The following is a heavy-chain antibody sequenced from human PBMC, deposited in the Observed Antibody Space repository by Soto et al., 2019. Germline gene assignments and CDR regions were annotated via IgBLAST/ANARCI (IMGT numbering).Heavy chain of an antibody. D-gene: IGHD1-1*01. V-gene: IGHV3-53*01. CDR1: GFTVGNNY. Sequence: EVQLVESGGGLIQPGGSLSLSCAASGFTVGNNYMSWVRQAPGKGLEWISVIYSGGNTFYADSVKGRFTISRDSSKNILYLRMNSLRVEDTAVYYCARDLDPHTDWGQGTLVIVS. CDR3: ARDLDPHTD. J-gene: IGHJ4*02. CDR2: IYSGGNT.